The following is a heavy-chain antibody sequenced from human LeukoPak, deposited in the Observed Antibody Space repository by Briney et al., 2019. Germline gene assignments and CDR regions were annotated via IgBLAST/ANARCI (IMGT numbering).Heavy chain of an antibody. CDR3: TADAISGGKLDY. CDR1: GFTVNNNY. D-gene: IGHD3-10*02. V-gene: IGHV3-66*01. CDR2: IYSGGDT. J-gene: IGHJ4*02. Sequence: PGGSLRLSWAASGFTVNNNYMNWVRQAPGKGLEWVSVIYSGGDTFYADSVKGRFTISRDNSKNTLYLQMNSLRAEDTAVYYCTADAISGGKLDYWGQGTLVTVSS.